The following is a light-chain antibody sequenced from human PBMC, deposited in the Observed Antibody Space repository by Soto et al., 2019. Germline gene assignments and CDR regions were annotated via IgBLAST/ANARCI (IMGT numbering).Light chain of an antibody. CDR1: QSFSSY. CDR3: QQRSDWPWT. CDR2: EAS. Sequence: EIGLTQSPANLALCPGEGASLXCRASQSFSSYLGWYQQKPGQARRPLMAEASTRAQGSPASFSGGGSATAFTPPISSLEPKDFAVYYCQQRSDWPWTFGQGTKVDIK. V-gene: IGKV3-11*01. J-gene: IGKJ1*01.